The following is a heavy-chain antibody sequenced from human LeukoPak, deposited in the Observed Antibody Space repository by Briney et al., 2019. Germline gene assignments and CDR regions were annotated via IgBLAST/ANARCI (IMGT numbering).Heavy chain of an antibody. D-gene: IGHD1-20*01. CDR3: ARSPNWNFDY. CDR2: SKYDGSTA. V-gene: IGHV3-74*03. CDR1: GFTLKNYW. Sequence: GESLRLSCETSGFTLKNYWMSWLRRAPGKGLEWVSRSKYDGSTAMYAESVKGRFTISRDNAKNSLYLQMNSLRAEDTAVYYCARSPNWNFDYWGQGTLVTVSS. J-gene: IGHJ4*02.